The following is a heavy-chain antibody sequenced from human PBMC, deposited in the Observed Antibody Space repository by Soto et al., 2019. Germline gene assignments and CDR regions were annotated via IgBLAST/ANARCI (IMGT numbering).Heavy chain of an antibody. CDR3: ARARYQLLHPYYYGMDV. D-gene: IGHD2-2*01. Sequence: PSETLSLTCTVSGVSISSYYCSWIRQSPGKGLEWIGYIHYSGSTKSNPSLKSRVTISVDTSRNQVSLKLSSVTAADSAVYFCARARYQLLHPYYYGMDVWGQGTTVTVSS. J-gene: IGHJ6*02. V-gene: IGHV4-59*01. CDR1: GVSISSYY. CDR2: IHYSGST.